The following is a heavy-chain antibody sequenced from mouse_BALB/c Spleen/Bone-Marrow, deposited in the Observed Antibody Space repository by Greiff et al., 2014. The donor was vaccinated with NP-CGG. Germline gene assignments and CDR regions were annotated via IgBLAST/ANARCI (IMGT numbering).Heavy chain of an antibody. CDR2: IYPGNVNT. J-gene: IGHJ1*01. V-gene: IGHV1S56*01. Sequence: VHLVESGPELVKPGASVRISCKASGYTFTSYYIHWVKQRPGQGLEWIGWIYPGNVNTKYNEKFKGKATLTADKSSSTAYMQRSSLTSEDSAVYVCASYDGSYFDVWGAGTTVTVSS. CDR3: ASYDGSYFDV. CDR1: GYTFTSYY. D-gene: IGHD2-3*01.